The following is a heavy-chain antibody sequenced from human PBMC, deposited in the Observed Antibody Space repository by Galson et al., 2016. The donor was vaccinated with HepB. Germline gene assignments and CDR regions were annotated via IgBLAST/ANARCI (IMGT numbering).Heavy chain of an antibody. J-gene: IGHJ4*02. CDR3: ARVQGKRFLEWTTKYYFDY. V-gene: IGHV4-61*08. D-gene: IGHD3-3*01. CDR2: IYYSGTTT. CDR1: GGSVSSGGYY. Sequence: SETLSLTCTVSGGSVSSGGYYWSWIRQPPGKGPEWLGYIYYSGTTTNYNPSLMSRATMSLDASKNQFSLRLTSVTAADTAVYYCARVQGKRFLEWTTKYYFDYWGQGTLVTVSS.